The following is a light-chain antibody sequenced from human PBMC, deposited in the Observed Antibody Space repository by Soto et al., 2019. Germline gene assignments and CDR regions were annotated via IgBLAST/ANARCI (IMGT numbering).Light chain of an antibody. V-gene: IGLV1-40*01. CDR2: SNN. CDR1: SSNIGAGYD. J-gene: IGLJ2*01. Sequence: QSVLTQPPSVSGAPGQRVTISCTGSSSNIGAGYDVHWYQQLPGTAPKLLIFSNNNRPSGVPDRFSGSKSGTSASLAITGLQAEDEADYYCQSYDSSLSAYFAFGVGTKLTVL. CDR3: QSYDSSLSAYFA.